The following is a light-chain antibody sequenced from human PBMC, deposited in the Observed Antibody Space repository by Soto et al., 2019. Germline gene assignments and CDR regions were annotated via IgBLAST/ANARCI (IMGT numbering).Light chain of an antibody. CDR1: QGMGSW. J-gene: IGKJ1*01. Sequence: DIQMTQSPSTLSASVGDRVTITCRASQGMGSWLAWYQQKPGKAPKLLIYTASTLKSGVPSRFSGRGSGTEFTLTISSQQPDDFATYYCQQYNSYWTFDQGTKVEIK. CDR2: TAS. V-gene: IGKV1-5*03. CDR3: QQYNSYWT.